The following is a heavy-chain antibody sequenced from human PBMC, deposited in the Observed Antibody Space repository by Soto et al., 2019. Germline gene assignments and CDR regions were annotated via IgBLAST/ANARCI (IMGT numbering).Heavy chain of an antibody. CDR1: GGSFSGYY. D-gene: IGHD5-18*01. J-gene: IGHJ5*02. Sequence: QVQLQQWGAGLLKPSETLSLTCAVYGGSFSGYYWSWIRQPPGKGLEWIGEINHSGSTNYNPSLKSRATISVDTSKNQFSLKLSSVTAADTAVYYCASRGYSYGYEEDPWGQGTLVTVSS. CDR3: ASRGYSYGYEEDP. CDR2: INHSGST. V-gene: IGHV4-34*01.